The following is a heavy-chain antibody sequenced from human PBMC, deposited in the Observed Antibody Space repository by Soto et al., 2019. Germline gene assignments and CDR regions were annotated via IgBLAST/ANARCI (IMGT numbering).Heavy chain of an antibody. CDR2: IKSKTEGGTT. CDR1: GFTFSNAW. V-gene: IGHV3-15*01. Sequence: PGGSLRLSCAASGFTFSNAWMSWVRQAPGKGLEWVGRIKSKTEGGTTDYAAPVKGRFTIPKDESKSTLYLQMNSLRTEDTAVYYCTTPYYYYGMDVWGQGTTVTVSS. CDR3: TTPYYYYGMDV. J-gene: IGHJ6*01.